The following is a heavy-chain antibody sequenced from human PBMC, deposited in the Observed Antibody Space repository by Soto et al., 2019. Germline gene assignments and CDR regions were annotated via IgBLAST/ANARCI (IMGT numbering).Heavy chain of an antibody. CDR1: GFTFSTYW. V-gene: IGHV3-7*01. CDR2: IKQDESEK. J-gene: IGHJ4*02. D-gene: IGHD5-12*01. CDR3: ARTVPTISGDVLNY. Sequence: EVQLVESGGGLVQPGWSLRISCAASGFTFSTYWMTLVRQAPGKGLEWVANIKQDESEKYYVDFVKGRFTISRDNVENSLYLQMRRLRAEDTALYYCARTVPTISGDVLNYGGKGTLGTVSS.